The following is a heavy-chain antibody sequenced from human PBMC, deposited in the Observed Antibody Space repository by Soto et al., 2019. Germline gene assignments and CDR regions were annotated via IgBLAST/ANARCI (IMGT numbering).Heavy chain of an antibody. J-gene: IGHJ6*02. CDR1: GFTFSSYG. D-gene: IGHD6-6*01. CDR2: ISYDGSNK. CDR3: AKGGKMVAARSNLDV. Sequence: SLRLSCAASGFTFSSYGMHWVRQAPGKGLEWVAVISYDGSNKYYADSVKGRFTISRDNSKNTLYLQMNSLRAEDTAVYYCAKGGKMVAARSNLDVWGQGTTVTVSS. V-gene: IGHV3-30*18.